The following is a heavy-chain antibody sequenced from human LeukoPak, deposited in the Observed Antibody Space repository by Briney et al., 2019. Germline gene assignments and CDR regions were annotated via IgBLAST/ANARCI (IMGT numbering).Heavy chain of an antibody. Sequence: SGTLSLTCAVSRGSISSDNTWWTWVRQPPGKGLEWIGDIYHSGTTNYNPSLRSRVTISLDKSKNQFSLKLSSVTAADTAVYYCAGNSYGSGSYYRDYWGQGTLVTVSS. J-gene: IGHJ4*02. D-gene: IGHD3-10*01. V-gene: IGHV4-4*02. CDR3: AGNSYGSGSYYRDY. CDR2: IYHSGTT. CDR1: RGSISSDNTW.